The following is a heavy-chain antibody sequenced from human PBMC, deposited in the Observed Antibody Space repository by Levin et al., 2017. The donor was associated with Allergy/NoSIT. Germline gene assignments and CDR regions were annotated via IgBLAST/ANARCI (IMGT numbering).Heavy chain of an antibody. D-gene: IGHD3-22*01. V-gene: IGHV3-23*01. CDR2: ISGSGGST. CDR3: AKSRAANYDSSGYYQTQYYYYYYGMDV. J-gene: IGHJ6*02. CDR1: GFTFSSYA. Sequence: GGSLRLSCAASGFTFSSYAMSWVRQAPGKGLEWVSAISGSGGSTYYADSVKGRFTISRDNSKNTLYLQMNSLRAEDTAVYYCAKSRAANYDSSGYYQTQYYYYYYGMDVWGQGTTVTVSS.